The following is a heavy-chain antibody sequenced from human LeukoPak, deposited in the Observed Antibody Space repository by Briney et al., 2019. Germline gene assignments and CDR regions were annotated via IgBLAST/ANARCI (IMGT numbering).Heavy chain of an antibody. V-gene: IGHV3-30-3*01. CDR1: GFTFSSYA. D-gene: IGHD2-2*01. CDR3: AREPVVPAANYYYYYGMDV. J-gene: IGHJ6*02. CDR2: ISYDGSNK. Sequence: GGSLRLSCAASGFTFSSYAMHWVRQAPGKGLEWVAVISYDGSNKYYADSVKGRFTISRDNSKNTLYLQMNSLRAEDTAVHYCAREPVVPAANYYYYYGMDVWGQGTTVTVSS.